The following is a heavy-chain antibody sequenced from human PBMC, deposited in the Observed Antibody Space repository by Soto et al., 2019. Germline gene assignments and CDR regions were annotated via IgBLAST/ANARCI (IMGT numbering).Heavy chain of an antibody. CDR3: ARDHLILPAHDFFYGSDV. D-gene: IGHD2-21*02. CDR2: IPQDGVDG. V-gene: IGHV3-7*03. J-gene: IGHJ6*02. Sequence: GSLRLSCEVSGFTFSMYSMSWVRQSPGKGLEWVAKIPQDGVDGHYADSVKGRFTVSRDNGKNSLYLQLNNLRAEDTAVYYCARDHLILPAHDFFYGSDVWGRGATVTVSS. CDR1: GFTFSMYS.